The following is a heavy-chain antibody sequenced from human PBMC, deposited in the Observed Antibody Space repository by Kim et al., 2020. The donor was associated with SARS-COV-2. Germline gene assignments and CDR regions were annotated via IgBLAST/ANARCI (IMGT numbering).Heavy chain of an antibody. CDR2: ISSSSSTI. D-gene: IGHD5-18*01. V-gene: IGHV3-48*04. J-gene: IGHJ6*02. CDR3: ARDDPLTAMVYYGMDV. CDR1: GFTFSSYS. Sequence: GGSLRLSCAESGFTFSSYSMNWVRQAPGKGLEWVSYISSSSSTIYYADSVKGRFTISRDNAKNSLYLQMNSLRAEDTAVYYCARDDPLTAMVYYGMDVWGQGTTVTVSS.